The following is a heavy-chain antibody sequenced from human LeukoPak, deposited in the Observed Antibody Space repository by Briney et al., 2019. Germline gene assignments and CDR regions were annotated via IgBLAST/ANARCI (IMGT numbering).Heavy chain of an antibody. J-gene: IGHJ4*02. D-gene: IGHD3-22*01. V-gene: IGHV1-46*01. CDR2: INPSGGST. Sequence: ASVKVSCKASGYTFTSYYMHWVRQAPGQGLEWMGIINPSGGSTSYAQKFQGRVTMIRDTSTSTVYMELSSLRSEDTAVYYCARTTLDYYDSSGPWDYWGQGTLVTVSS. CDR1: GYTFTSYY. CDR3: ARTTLDYYDSSGPWDY.